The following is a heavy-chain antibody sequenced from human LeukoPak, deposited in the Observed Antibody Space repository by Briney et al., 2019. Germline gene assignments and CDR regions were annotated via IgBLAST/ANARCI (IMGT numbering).Heavy chain of an antibody. CDR1: GGSISSYY. CDR2: IYYSGST. J-gene: IGHJ4*02. V-gene: IGHV4-59*01. CDR3: ARGARWFGELLPSY. Sequence: SETLSLTCTVSGGSISSYYWSWIRQPPGKGLEWIGYIYYSGSTNYSPSLKSRVTISVDTSKNQFSLKLSSVTAADTAVYYCARGARWFGELLPSYWGQGTLVTVSS. D-gene: IGHD3-10*01.